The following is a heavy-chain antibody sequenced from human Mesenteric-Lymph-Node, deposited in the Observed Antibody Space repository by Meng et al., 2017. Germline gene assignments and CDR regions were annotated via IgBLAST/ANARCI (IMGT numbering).Heavy chain of an antibody. CDR1: GYTFTGYY. V-gene: IGHV1-2*02. D-gene: IGHD3-22*01. Sequence: ASVKVSCKASGYTFTGYYMHWVRQAPGQGLEWMGWINPNSGGTNYAQKFQGRVTMTRDTSISTAYMELSRLRSDDTAVYYCARDRVVVITTLRSYYYYGMDVWGQGTTVTVSS. CDR3: ARDRVVVITTLRSYYYYGMDV. J-gene: IGHJ6*02. CDR2: INPNSGGT.